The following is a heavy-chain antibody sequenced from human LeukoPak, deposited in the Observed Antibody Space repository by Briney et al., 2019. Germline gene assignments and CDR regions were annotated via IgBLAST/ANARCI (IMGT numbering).Heavy chain of an antibody. Sequence: GGSLRLSCAASGFTFDDYGMSWVRQAPGKGLEWVSGINWNGGSTGYADSVKGRFTISRDNAKNSLYLQMNSLRAEDTALYYCARGAYVDYVWGSYRYGAFDIWGQGTMVTVSS. CDR1: GFTFDDYG. V-gene: IGHV3-20*04. J-gene: IGHJ3*02. D-gene: IGHD3-16*02. CDR2: INWNGGST. CDR3: ARGAYVDYVWGSYRYGAFDI.